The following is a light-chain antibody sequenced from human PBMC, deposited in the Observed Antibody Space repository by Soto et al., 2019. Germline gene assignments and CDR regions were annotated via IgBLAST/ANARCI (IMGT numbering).Light chain of an antibody. J-gene: IGKJ4*01. CDR3: QQRRNWPLT. CDR1: QSVSSY. Sequence: EIVLTQSPATLSLSPGERATLSCRASQSVSSYLAWYQHKPGQPPRLLIYDASNRATGIPARFSGSGSGTDFTLTISSLEPEDFAVYYCQQRRNWPLTFGGGTKVEIK. CDR2: DAS. V-gene: IGKV3-11*01.